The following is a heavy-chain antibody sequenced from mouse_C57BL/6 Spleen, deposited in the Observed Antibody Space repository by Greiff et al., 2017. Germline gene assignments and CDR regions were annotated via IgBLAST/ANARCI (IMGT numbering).Heavy chain of an antibody. CDR2: IWWDDDK. D-gene: IGHD2-4*01. V-gene: IGHV8-8*01. CDR1: GFSLSTFGMG. CDR3: ARMVYYDYQYYYAMDY. Sequence: QVTLKECGPGILQPSQTLSLTCSFSGFSLSTFGMGVGWIRQPSGKGLEWLAHIWWDDDKYYNPALKSRLTISKDTSKNQVFLKIANVDTADTATYYCARMVYYDYQYYYAMDYWGQGTSVTVSS. J-gene: IGHJ4*01.